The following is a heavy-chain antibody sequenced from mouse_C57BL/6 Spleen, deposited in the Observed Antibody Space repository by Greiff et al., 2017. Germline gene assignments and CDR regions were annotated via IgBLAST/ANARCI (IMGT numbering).Heavy chain of an antibody. Sequence: QVQLQQSGAELVRPGTSVKVSCKASGYAFTNYLIAWVQQRPGQGLEWIGVINPGSGGTNYNENFKGKVTLAADNSSSTAYMQLSSLTSEDSAVYFGARVDYGSLMDYWGQGTSVTVSS. CDR1: GYAFTNYL. CDR2: INPGSGGT. V-gene: IGHV1-54*01. J-gene: IGHJ4*01. CDR3: ARVDYGSLMDY. D-gene: IGHD1-1*01.